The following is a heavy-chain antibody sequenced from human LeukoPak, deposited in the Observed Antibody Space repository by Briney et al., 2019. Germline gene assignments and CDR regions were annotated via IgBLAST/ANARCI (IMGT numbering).Heavy chain of an antibody. J-gene: IGHJ3*02. CDR3: ARAPGLITMIVVPNAFDI. CDR2: INHSGST. V-gene: IGHV4-34*01. CDR1: GGSFSGYY. D-gene: IGHD3-22*01. Sequence: SETLSLTCAVYGGSFSGYYWSWIRQPPGKGLEWIGEINHSGSTNYNPSLKSRVTISVDTSKNQFSLKLSSVTAADTAVYYCARAPGLITMIVVPNAFDIWGQGTMVTVSS.